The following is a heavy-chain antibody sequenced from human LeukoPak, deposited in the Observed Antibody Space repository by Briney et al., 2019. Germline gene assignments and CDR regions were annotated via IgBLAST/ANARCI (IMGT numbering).Heavy chain of an antibody. CDR2: INWNGGST. Sequence: GGSLRLSCAASGFTFDDYGMSWVRQAPGKGLEWVSGINWNGGSTGYADSVKGRFTISRDNAKNSLYLQMNSLRAEDTALYYCARVGYSYGGYYYYYMDVWGKGTTVTVSS. V-gene: IGHV3-20*04. D-gene: IGHD5-18*01. CDR1: GFTFDDYG. CDR3: ARVGYSYGGYYYYYMDV. J-gene: IGHJ6*03.